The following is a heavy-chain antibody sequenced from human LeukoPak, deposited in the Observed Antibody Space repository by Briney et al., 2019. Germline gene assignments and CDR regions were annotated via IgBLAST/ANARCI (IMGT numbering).Heavy chain of an antibody. CDR2: IYYSGST. CDR1: GGSISSYY. J-gene: IGHJ4*02. D-gene: IGHD5-24*01. CDR3: AGSDGFPFDY. Sequence: SETLSLTCTVSGGSISSYYWSWIRQPPGKGLEWIGYIYYSGSTNYNPSLKGRVTISVDTSKNQFSLKLSSVTAADTAVYYCAGSDGFPFDYWGQGTLVTVSS. V-gene: IGHV4-59*01.